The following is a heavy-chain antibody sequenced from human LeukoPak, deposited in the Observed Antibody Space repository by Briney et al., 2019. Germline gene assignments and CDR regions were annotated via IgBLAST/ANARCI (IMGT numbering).Heavy chain of an antibody. V-gene: IGHV4-59*06. CDR1: GGSISSYY. CDR3: ARARDSSSYLDY. Sequence: SETLSLTCTVSGGSISSYYWSWIRQPAGKGLEWIGYIYYSGSTYYNPSLKSRVTISVDTSKNQFSLKLSSVTAADTAVYYCARARDSSSYLDYWGQGTLVTVSS. CDR2: IYYSGST. D-gene: IGHD6-6*01. J-gene: IGHJ4*02.